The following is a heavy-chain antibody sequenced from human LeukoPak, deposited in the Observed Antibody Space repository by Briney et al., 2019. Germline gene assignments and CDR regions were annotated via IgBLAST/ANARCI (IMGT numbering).Heavy chain of an antibody. V-gene: IGHV3-23*01. CDR2: ISGSGGST. CDR1: GFTFSSYA. CDR3: AKDTTEGAVAVTFDY. Sequence: GGSLRLSCAASGFTFSSYALSWVRQAPGKELEWVSAISGSGGSTYYADSVKGRFTISRDNSKNTLYLQMNSLRAEDTAVYYCAKDTTEGAVAVTFDYWGQGTLVTVSS. J-gene: IGHJ4*02. D-gene: IGHD6-19*01.